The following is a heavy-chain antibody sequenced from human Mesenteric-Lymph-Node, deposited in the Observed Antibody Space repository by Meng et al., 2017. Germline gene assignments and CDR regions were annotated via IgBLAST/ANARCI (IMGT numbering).Heavy chain of an antibody. CDR1: GGAVSSGSYY. CDR2: MYYSGST. D-gene: IGHD2-21*02. V-gene: IGHV4-61*01. J-gene: IGHJ4*02. CDR3: ARVGAYCGGDCYHPR. Sequence: QVQRQDRGPRLGRPSETLSLTLTVSGGAVSSGSYYWSWIRQPPGKGLEWIGYMYYSGSTNYNPSLKSRVTISVDTSKNQFSLKLTSVTAADTAVYYCARVGAYCGGDCYHPRWGQGTLVTVSS.